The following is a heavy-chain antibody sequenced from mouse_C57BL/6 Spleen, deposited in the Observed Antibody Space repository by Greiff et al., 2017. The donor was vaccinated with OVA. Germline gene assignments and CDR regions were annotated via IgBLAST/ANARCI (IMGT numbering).Heavy chain of an antibody. V-gene: IGHV1-54*01. J-gene: IGHJ2*01. CDR1: GYAFTNYL. D-gene: IGHD2-4*01. CDR3: ARSDHYYDYDGNFDY. CDR2: VNPGSGGT. Sequence: VQLQESGAELVRPGTSVKVSCKASGYAFTNYLIAWVKQRPGQGLEWIGVVNPGSGGTNYNEKIKGKATLTADKSSSTAYMQLSSLTSEDSAVYFCARSDHYYDYDGNFDYWGQGTTLTVSS.